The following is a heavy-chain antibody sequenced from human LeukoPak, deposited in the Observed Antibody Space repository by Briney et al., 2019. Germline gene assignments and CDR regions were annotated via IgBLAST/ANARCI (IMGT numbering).Heavy chain of an antibody. V-gene: IGHV3-53*01. CDR3: ARDRSSGWLLRH. CDR2: IYSGGST. CDR1: GFTVSSNY. D-gene: IGHD6-19*01. Sequence: PGGSLRLSCAASGFTVSSNYMSWVRQAPGKGLEWVSVIYSGGSTYYADSVKGRFTISRDNSKNTLYLQMNSLGAEDTAVYYCARDRSSGWLLRHWGQGTLVTVSS. J-gene: IGHJ4*02.